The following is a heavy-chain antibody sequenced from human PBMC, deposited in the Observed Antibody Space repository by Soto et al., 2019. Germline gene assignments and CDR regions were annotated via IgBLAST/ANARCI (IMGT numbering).Heavy chain of an antibody. D-gene: IGHD3-22*01. CDR3: VRATLSWGHYYFRGLDV. V-gene: IGHV3-7*01. CDR1: GFMFGTYW. J-gene: IGHJ6*02. CDR2: IKHDGNEK. Sequence: GGSLRLSCAATGFMFGTYWMSWVRQAPGKGLEWVANIKHDGNEKYYADSVKGRFTVSRDNVKNFLHLQVSSLRGDDTGVYFCVRATLSWGHYYFRGLDVWGQGTTVTVSS.